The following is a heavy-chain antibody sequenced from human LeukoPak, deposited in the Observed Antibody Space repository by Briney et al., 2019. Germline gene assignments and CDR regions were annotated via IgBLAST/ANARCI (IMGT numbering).Heavy chain of an antibody. J-gene: IGHJ6*02. V-gene: IGHV4-59*01. Sequence: SETLSLTCIVSGGSISTYYWSWIRQPPGKGLEWIGDIYYSGSTNYNPSLKCRVTISVDRSKNQFSLKLRSVTAADTAVYYCARGGLTMPPIHYYYGMDVWGQGTTVTVSS. CDR2: IYYSGST. CDR1: GGSISTYY. CDR3: ARGGLTMPPIHYYYGMDV. D-gene: IGHD2-2*01.